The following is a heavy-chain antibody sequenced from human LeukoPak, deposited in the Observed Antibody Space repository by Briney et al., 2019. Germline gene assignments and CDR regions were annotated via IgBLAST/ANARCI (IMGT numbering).Heavy chain of an antibody. CDR3: ARRRYDILTGYSTSYAFDI. CDR2: ISAYNGNT. V-gene: IGHV1-18*01. D-gene: IGHD3-9*01. J-gene: IGHJ3*02. Sequence: GASVKVSCKASGYTFTSYGISWVRQAPGQGLEWMGWISAYNGNTNYAQKLQGRVTMTTDTSTSTAYMELRSLRSDDTAVYYCARRRYDILTGYSTSYAFDIWGQGTMVTVSS. CDR1: GYTFTSYG.